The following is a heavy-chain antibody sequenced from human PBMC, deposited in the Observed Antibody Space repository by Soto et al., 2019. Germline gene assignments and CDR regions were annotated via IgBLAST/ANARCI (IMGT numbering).Heavy chain of an antibody. D-gene: IGHD7-27*01. Sequence: PSETLSLTCAVSGGSISSGGYSWSWIRQPPGKGLEWIGYIYHSGSTYYNPSLKSRVTISVDRSKNQFSLKLSSVTAADTAVYYCARGKSYAVTGGGFLFDPWGQGTLVTGSS. CDR3: ARGKSYAVTGGGFLFDP. CDR2: IYHSGST. CDR1: GGSISSGGYS. V-gene: IGHV4-30-2*01. J-gene: IGHJ5*02.